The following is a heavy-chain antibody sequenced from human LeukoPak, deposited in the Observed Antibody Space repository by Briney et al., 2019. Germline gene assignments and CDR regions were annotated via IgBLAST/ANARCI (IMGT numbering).Heavy chain of an antibody. CDR1: GGSFIGNY. J-gene: IGHJ4*02. Sequence: PSETLSLTCAVYGGSFIGNYWTWIRQPPGKGLEWIGEINHSGNTNYNPSLKSRVTISVDTAKNQISLKLSSVTAADTAVYYCARPRRRYYYDSSGYPGFDYWGQGTLVTVSS. CDR2: INHSGNT. D-gene: IGHD3-22*01. V-gene: IGHV4-34*01. CDR3: ARPRRRYYYDSSGYPGFDY.